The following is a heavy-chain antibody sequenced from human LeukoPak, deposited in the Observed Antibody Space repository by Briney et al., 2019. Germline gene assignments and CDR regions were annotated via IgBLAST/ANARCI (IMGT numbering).Heavy chain of an antibody. Sequence: PGGSLRLSCAASGFTFSDYHMTWIRQAPGKGLDWVSSISTSGTTTYYADSVKGRYTISRDNAQNPLYLQMNSLRAEDTAVYYCARDSYCSGGDCYIDYWGQGTLVTVSS. CDR3: ARDSYCSGGDCYIDY. CDR2: ISTSGTTT. D-gene: IGHD2-15*01. CDR1: GFTFSDYH. J-gene: IGHJ4*02. V-gene: IGHV3-11*04.